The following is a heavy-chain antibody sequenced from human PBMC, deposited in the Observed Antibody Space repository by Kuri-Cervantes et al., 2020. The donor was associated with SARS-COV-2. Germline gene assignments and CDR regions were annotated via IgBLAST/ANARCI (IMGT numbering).Heavy chain of an antibody. D-gene: IGHD3-16*02. Sequence: SETLSLTCTVSGGSISSSSYYWGWIRQPPGKGLEWNGSIYYSGSTYYNPSLKSRVTISVDTSKNQFPLKLSSVTAADTAVYYCARDGLGYDYVWGSYRYDYWGQGTLVTVSS. CDR2: IYYSGST. CDR1: GGSISSSSYY. V-gene: IGHV4-39*02. CDR3: ARDGLGYDYVWGSYRYDY. J-gene: IGHJ4*02.